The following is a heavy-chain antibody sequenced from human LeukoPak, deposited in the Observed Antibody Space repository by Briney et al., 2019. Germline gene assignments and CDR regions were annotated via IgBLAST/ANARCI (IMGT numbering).Heavy chain of an antibody. CDR2: IYYSGNS. V-gene: IGHV4-39*01. Sequence: SETLSLTCTVSGGSITSASYYWGWVRQPPGKGLEWIGSIYYSGNSYNNPSLKGRVTISIDTSTSQFSLELRSVTAADTAVYFCARGPLYTESFARTWFDAWGQGTLVTVSS. CDR3: ARGPLYTESFARTWFDA. CDR1: GGSITSASYY. D-gene: IGHD1-26*01. J-gene: IGHJ5*02.